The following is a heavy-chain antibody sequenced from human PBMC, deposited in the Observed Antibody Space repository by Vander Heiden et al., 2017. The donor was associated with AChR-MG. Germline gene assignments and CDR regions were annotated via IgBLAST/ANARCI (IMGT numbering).Heavy chain of an antibody. CDR3: AKDLPRRSYYYYGMDV. CDR2: ISYDGSNK. V-gene: IGHV3-30*18. CDR1: GFTFRSYG. Sequence: QVQLVESGGGVVQPGRSLRLSRAASGFTFRSYGMHWVRQAPGKGLEWVAVISYDGSNKYYADSVKGRFTISRDNSKNTRDLKMNSMRAEETAVYYCAKDLPRRSYYYYGMDVWGQGTTVTVSS. J-gene: IGHJ6*02.